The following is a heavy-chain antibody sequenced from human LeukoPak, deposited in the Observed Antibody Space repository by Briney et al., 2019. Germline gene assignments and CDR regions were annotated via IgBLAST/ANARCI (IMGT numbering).Heavy chain of an antibody. CDR2: ISSSSSYI. CDR3: ARGGNSGPYFDY. CDR1: GFTFSSYS. V-gene: IGHV3-21*01. Sequence: GGSLRLSCAASGFTFSSYSMNWVRQAPGKGLEWVSSISSSSSYIYYADSVKGRFTTSRDNAKNSLYLQMNSLRAEDTAVYYCARGGNSGPYFDYWGQGTLVTVSS. J-gene: IGHJ4*02. D-gene: IGHD4-23*01.